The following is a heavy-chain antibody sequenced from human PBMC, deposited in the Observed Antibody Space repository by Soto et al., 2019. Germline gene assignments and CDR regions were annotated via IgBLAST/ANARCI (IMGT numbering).Heavy chain of an antibody. CDR1: GYTFTGYY. CDR2: INPNSGGT. Sequence: ASVKVSCKASGYTFTGYYMHWVRQAPGQGLEWMGWINPNSGGTNYAQKFQGRVTMTRDTSISTAYMELSRLRSDDTAVYYCAISCREGSGSNISSYYYGIDAWGQGTLVTVSS. V-gene: IGHV1-2*02. CDR3: AISCREGSGSNISSYYYGIDA. D-gene: IGHD6-25*01. J-gene: IGHJ6*02.